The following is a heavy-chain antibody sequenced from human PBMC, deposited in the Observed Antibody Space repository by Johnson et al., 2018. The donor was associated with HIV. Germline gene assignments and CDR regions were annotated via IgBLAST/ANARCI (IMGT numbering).Heavy chain of an antibody. CDR1: GFTFSNYA. J-gene: IGHJ3*02. CDR2: ISNNGDST. V-gene: IGHV3-23*04. CDR3: AKGTSWELRGAFDI. Sequence: EVQLVESGGGLVKPGGSLRLSCAASGFTFSNYAMSWVRQAPGKGLEWVSAISNNGDSTYYANSVKDRFTISRDNSKNTLYLHMNSLRAEDTALYYCAKGTSWELRGAFDIWGQGTMVTVSS. D-gene: IGHD1-26*01.